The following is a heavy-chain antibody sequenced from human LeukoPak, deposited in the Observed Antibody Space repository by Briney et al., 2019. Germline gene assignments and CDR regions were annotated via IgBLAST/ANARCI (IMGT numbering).Heavy chain of an antibody. CDR3: ARHCNLYGDPGAFDY. J-gene: IGHJ4*02. V-gene: IGHV4-59*04. CDR1: GGSISSYY. D-gene: IGHD4-17*01. Sequence: PSETLSLTCTVSGGSISSYYWSWIRQPPGKGLEWIGYIYYSGSTYYNPSLKSRVTISVDTSKNQFSLKLSSVTAADTAVYYCARHCNLYGDPGAFDYWGQGTLVTVSS. CDR2: IYYSGST.